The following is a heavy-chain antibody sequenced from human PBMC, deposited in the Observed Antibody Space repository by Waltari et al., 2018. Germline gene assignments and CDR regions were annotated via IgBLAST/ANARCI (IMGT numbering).Heavy chain of an antibody. CDR2: IIPVIPTR. V-gene: IGHV1-69*01. CDR3: ATRSKTGGRLVYYAMDV. CDR1: GGTINSFA. Sequence: QVQLVQSGAEVKKPGSSVRVSCQASGGTINSFAISWVRQAPGQGLEWMGGIIPVIPTRKFAESFQDRLTISADASTNTVYMELSSLTSEDTADYFCATRSKTGGRLVYYAMDVWGQGTTVIVSS. D-gene: IGHD1-1*01. J-gene: IGHJ6*02.